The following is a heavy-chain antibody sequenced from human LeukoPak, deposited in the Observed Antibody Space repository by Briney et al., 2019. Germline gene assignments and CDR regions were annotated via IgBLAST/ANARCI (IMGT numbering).Heavy chain of an antibody. CDR3: ASFYQAYYFDY. Sequence: SETLSLTCTVSGGSISSYYWSWIRQPPGKGLEWIGYIYYSGSTNYNPSLKSRVTISVDTSKNQISLKLSSVTAADTAVYYCASFYQAYYFDYWGQGTLVTVSS. J-gene: IGHJ4*02. D-gene: IGHD2-21*01. V-gene: IGHV4-59*08. CDR1: GGSISSYY. CDR2: IYYSGST.